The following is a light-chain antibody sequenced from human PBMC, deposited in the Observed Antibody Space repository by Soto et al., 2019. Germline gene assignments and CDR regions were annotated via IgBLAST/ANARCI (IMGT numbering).Light chain of an antibody. CDR1: QSVSSSY. Sequence: EIVLTQSPGTLSLSPGERATLSCSASQSVSSSYLAWYQQKPGQAPRLLIYGASSRATGIPDRFSGSGSGTDFTLTISRLEPEDFAVYYCQQYGSPLTFGGGTKVDIK. CDR2: GAS. V-gene: IGKV3-20*01. J-gene: IGKJ4*01. CDR3: QQYGSPLT.